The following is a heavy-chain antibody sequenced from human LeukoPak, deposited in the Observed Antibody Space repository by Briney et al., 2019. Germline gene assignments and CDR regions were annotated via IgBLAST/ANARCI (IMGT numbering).Heavy chain of an antibody. CDR2: TYYRSRWHN. V-gene: IGHV6-1*01. Sequence: SQTLSLTFAISGDSVSVNIATWNWIRQSPSRGLEWLGRTYYRSRWHNVYAESVKSRITINPDTSKNQFSLLLNSVTPEDTAVYYCAKSGSYLEYLQHWGQGTPVTVSS. CDR1: GDSVSVNIAT. D-gene: IGHD1-26*01. J-gene: IGHJ1*01. CDR3: AKSGSYLEYLQH.